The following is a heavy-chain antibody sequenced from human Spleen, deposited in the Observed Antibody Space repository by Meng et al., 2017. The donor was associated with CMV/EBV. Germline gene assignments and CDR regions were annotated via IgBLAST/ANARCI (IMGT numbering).Heavy chain of an antibody. CDR2: IRSKAYGGTT. CDR3: TRGTQLYYYDSSGYYLDY. V-gene: IGHV3-49*04. CDR1: GFTFGDYA. D-gene: IGHD3-22*01. J-gene: IGHJ4*02. Sequence: GESLKISCTASGFTFGDYAMSWVRQAPGKGLEWVGFIRSKAYGGTTEYAASVKGRFTISRDDSKSIAYLQMNSLKTEDTAVYYCTRGTQLYYYDSSGYYLDYWGQGTLVTVSS.